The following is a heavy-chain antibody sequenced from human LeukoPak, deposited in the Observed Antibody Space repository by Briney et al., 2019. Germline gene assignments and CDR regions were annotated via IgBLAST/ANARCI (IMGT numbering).Heavy chain of an antibody. J-gene: IGHJ4*02. Sequence: ASVKVSCNASGYTFTTYAMNWVRQAPGQGLEWMGWINTNTRHPTYAQGFTGRFVFSLDTSVSTAYLHISSLEAEDTAVYYCARGFFQQWLFRPLEYWGQGTLVTVSS. CDR1: GYTFTTYA. CDR3: ARGFFQQWLFRPLEY. CDR2: INTNTRHP. D-gene: IGHD3-22*01. V-gene: IGHV7-4-1*02.